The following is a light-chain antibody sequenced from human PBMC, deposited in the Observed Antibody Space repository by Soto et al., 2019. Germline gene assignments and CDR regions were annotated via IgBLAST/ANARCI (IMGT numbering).Light chain of an antibody. J-gene: IGKJ4*01. Sequence: EVVLTQSPATLSLSPGERATLSCRASQSIRNYVVWFQQKPGQAPRLLIYDASNRAAGIPARFSGSGSGTDFTLTISSLEPEDIAVYYCHQRINWPRTFGGGTRVEIK. V-gene: IGKV3-11*01. CDR1: QSIRNY. CDR2: DAS. CDR3: HQRINWPRT.